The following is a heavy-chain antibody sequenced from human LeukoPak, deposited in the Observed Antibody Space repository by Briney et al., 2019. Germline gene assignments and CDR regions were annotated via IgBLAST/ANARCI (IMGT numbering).Heavy chain of an antibody. CDR2: TYYRSKWYY. CDR3: VRDGELGISVFDV. V-gene: IGHV6-1*01. D-gene: IGHD7-27*01. CDR1: GDSVSSNGAA. J-gene: IGHJ3*01. Sequence: SQTLSLTCAIPGDSVSSNGAAWNWVRQSPSRGLEWLGRTYYRSKWYYDYAVSLRSRITVNPDTSKNQFSLHLNSVTPEDTAIYCCVRDGELGISVFDVWGQGTMVTISS.